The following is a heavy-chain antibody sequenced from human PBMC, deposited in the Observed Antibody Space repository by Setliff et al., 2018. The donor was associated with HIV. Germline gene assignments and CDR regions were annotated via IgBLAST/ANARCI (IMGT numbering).Heavy chain of an antibody. V-gene: IGHV4-31*03. Sequence: SETLSLTCTVSGGSISSGGYYWSWIRQHPGKGLEWIGYIYYSGTSDYNPSLKSRVTISGDTSNNQFSLKLSSVTAADTAVYYCARDSEITLGPQGYYYYGLDVRGQGTTVTVSS. J-gene: IGHJ6*02. CDR3: ARDSEITLGPQGYYYYGLDV. D-gene: IGHD3-10*01. CDR1: GGSISSGGYY. CDR2: IYYSGTS.